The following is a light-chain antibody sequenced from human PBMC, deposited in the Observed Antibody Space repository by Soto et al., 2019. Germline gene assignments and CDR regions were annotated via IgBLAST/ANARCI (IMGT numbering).Light chain of an antibody. CDR1: QGISNY. CDR3: QQYHSATWR. CDR2: AAS. J-gene: IGKJ1*01. Sequence: DIHSTQSPSSLAAGVGDRVTITCLSSQGISNYLACYQQKPGKVPKLLIYAASTLQSGVPSRFSGSGSRTDFTITISSMPPEDVETSYCQQYHSATWRFGQGKKVDIK. V-gene: IGKV1-27*01.